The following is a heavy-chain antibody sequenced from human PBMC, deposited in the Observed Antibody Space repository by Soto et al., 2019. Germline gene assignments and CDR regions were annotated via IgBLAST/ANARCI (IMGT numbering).Heavy chain of an antibody. J-gene: IGHJ4*02. CDR2: IKSKTDGGTT. CDR3: TTDLPWSYGALGY. Sequence: EVQLVESGGGLVKPGGSLRLSCAASGFTFDNAWMTWVRQAPGKGLEWVGRIKSKTDGGTTDYASPVKGRFTISRDDSNNTLYLQMNSLKTEDTAMYYCTTDLPWSYGALGYWGQGTLVTVSS. D-gene: IGHD1-26*01. V-gene: IGHV3-15*01. CDR1: GFTFDNAW.